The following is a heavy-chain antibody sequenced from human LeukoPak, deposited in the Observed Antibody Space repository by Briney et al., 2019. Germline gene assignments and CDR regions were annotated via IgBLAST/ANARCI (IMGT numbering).Heavy chain of an antibody. J-gene: IGHJ4*02. D-gene: IGHD3-3*01. CDR2: ISNSGSEI. Sequence: GGSQRLSCAASGFTFSGFEMNWVRQAPGKGLEWVSHISNSGSEIYYAESVKGRFIISRDNAKNSLYLQMNSLRAEDSAVYYCTTLSWDLWSDKWGPGTLVTVSS. V-gene: IGHV3-48*03. CDR3: TTLSWDLWSDK. CDR1: GFTFSGFE.